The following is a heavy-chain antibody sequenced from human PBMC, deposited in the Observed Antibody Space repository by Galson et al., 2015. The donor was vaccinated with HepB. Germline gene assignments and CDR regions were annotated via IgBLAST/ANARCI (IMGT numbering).Heavy chain of an antibody. CDR3: ARGYSGSQGLDY. J-gene: IGHJ4*02. D-gene: IGHD5-12*01. CDR2: ISGDGTST. V-gene: IGHV3-74*01. CDR1: GFTFRNNY. Sequence: SLRLSCAASGFTFRNNYMHWVRQAPGKGLLWFSRISGDGTSTAYADSVKGRFSISRDNTKNTLYLQMNSLRDEDTAVYYCARGYSGSQGLDYWGQGILLIVSS.